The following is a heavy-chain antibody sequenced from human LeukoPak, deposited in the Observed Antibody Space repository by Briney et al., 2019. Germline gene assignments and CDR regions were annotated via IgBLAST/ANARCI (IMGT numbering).Heavy chain of an antibody. CDR3: ARDRGSSPYYYYYMDV. Sequence: SETLSLTCTVSGGSISSSSYYWSWIRQPAGKGLEWIGRIYTSGSTNYNPSLKSRVTISVDTSKNQFSLKLSSVTAADTAVYYCARDRGSSPYYYYYMDVWGKGTTVTVSS. CDR1: GGSISSSSYY. CDR2: IYTSGST. D-gene: IGHD6-6*01. J-gene: IGHJ6*03. V-gene: IGHV4-61*02.